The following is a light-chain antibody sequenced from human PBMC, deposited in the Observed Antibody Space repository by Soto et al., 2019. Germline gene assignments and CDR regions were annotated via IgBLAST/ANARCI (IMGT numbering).Light chain of an antibody. V-gene: IGKV3-15*01. CDR2: GAS. Sequence: EIVMTQSPATLSLPPGERATLSCRASQTIRSNLDWYQQKPGQAPRLLIYGASTRATGIPARFSGSGSGTEFTLTISSLQSEDFAVYYCQQRSNWPWTFGQGTKVEIK. J-gene: IGKJ1*01. CDR3: QQRSNWPWT. CDR1: QTIRSN.